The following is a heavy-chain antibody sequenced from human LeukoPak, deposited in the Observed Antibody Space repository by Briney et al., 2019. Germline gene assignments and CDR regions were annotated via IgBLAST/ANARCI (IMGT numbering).Heavy chain of an antibody. D-gene: IGHD3-10*01. CDR3: AKGGGLDY. V-gene: IGHV3-23*01. J-gene: IGHJ4*02. Sequence: PGGSLRLSCAASGFTFSSYGLSWVRQAPGKGLEWVSTISGSGGTTYYADSVRGRFTISRDNSKNTLYLQMNSLRAEDTAVYYCAKGGGLDYWGQGTLVTVSS. CDR1: GFTFSSYG. CDR2: ISGSGGTT.